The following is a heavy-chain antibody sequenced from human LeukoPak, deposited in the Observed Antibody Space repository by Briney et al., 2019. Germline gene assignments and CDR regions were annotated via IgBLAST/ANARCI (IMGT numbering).Heavy chain of an antibody. V-gene: IGHV4-59*12. D-gene: IGHD5-18*01. CDR2: IYYSGST. CDR1: GGSISSYY. Sequence: SETLSLTCTVSGGSISSYYWSWIRQPPGKGLEWIGYIYYSGSTNYNPSLKSRVTISVDTSKNQFSLKLSSVTAADTAVYYCARVDTAYGMDVWGQGTTVTVSS. CDR3: ARVDTAYGMDV. J-gene: IGHJ6*02.